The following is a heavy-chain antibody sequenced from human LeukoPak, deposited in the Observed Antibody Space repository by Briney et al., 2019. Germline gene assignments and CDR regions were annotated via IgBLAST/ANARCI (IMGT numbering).Heavy chain of an antibody. CDR3: ARALIAARRTYDY. Sequence: SETLSLTCAVYGGSFSGYYWSWIRQPPGKGLEWIGEINHSGSTNYNPSLKSRVTISVDTSKNQFSLKLSSVTAADTAVYYCARALIAARRTYDYWGQGTLVTVSS. CDR2: INHSGST. CDR1: GGSFSGYY. D-gene: IGHD6-6*01. V-gene: IGHV4-34*01. J-gene: IGHJ4*02.